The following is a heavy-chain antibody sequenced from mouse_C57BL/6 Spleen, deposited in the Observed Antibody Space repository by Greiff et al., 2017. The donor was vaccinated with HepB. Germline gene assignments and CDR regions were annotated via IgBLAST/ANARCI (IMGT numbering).Heavy chain of an antibody. V-gene: IGHV1-78*01. CDR3: ARRGYSNYVNYAMDY. J-gene: IGHJ4*01. CDR1: GYTFTDHT. Sequence: VQLVESDAELVKPGASVKISCKVSGYTFTDHTIHWMKQRPEQGLEWIGYIYPRDGSTKYNEKFKGKATLTADKSSSTAYMQLNSLTSEDSAVYFCARRGYSNYVNYAMDYWGQGTSVTVSS. D-gene: IGHD2-5*01. CDR2: IYPRDGST.